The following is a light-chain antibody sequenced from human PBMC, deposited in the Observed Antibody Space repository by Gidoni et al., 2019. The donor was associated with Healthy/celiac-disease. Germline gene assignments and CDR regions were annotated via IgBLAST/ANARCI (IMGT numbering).Light chain of an antibody. J-gene: IGLJ2*01. Sequence: QSVLTQPPSASGTPGQMVTISCSGSSSNIGSNTVNWYQQLPGTAPKRLIYSNNQRPSGVPDRFSGSKSGTSASLAISGLQSEDEADYYCAAWDDSLNGQVFGGGTKLTVL. CDR3: AAWDDSLNGQV. CDR1: SSNIGSNT. CDR2: SNN. V-gene: IGLV1-44*01.